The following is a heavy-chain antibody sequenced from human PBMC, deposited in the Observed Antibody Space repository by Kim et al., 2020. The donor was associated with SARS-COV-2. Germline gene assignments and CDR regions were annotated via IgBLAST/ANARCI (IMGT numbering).Heavy chain of an antibody. V-gene: IGHV3-23*01. CDR3: AKDFGFGEGAQYFQH. D-gene: IGHD3-10*01. Sequence: DAVKARFTISGGNAKNTLYLQMNSLRAEDTAVYYCAKDFGFGEGAQYFQHWGQGTLVTVSS. J-gene: IGHJ1*01.